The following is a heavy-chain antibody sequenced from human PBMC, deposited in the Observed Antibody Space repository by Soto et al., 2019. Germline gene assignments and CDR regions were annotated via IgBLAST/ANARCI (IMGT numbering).Heavy chain of an antibody. D-gene: IGHD1-26*01. CDR3: ARRASR. V-gene: IGHV3-48*03. CDR2: IHPSGQPI. J-gene: IGHJ3*01. CDR1: GFTFSSSE. Sequence: EVQLVESGGGLVQPGGSLRLSCAVSGFTFSSSEMYWVRQAPGKGLEWISYIHPSGQPIFYADSVKGRFTISRDNANNSLFLQVNSLRAEDTAVYYCARRASRWGQGTMVIVSS.